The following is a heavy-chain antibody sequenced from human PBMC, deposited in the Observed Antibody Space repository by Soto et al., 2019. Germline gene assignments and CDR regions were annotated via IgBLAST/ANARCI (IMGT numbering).Heavy chain of an antibody. J-gene: IGHJ4*02. Sequence: QVQLVQSGAEEKKPGASVKVSCKASGYTFTSYAMHWVRQAPGQRLEWMGWINAGNGNTKYSQKFQGRVTITRDTSASMAYRELSSLRSEDTAVKYWARTPGGSSSFVDYWGQGTPVTVSS. V-gene: IGHV1-3*05. CDR2: INAGNGNT. CDR3: ARTPGGSSSFVDY. CDR1: GYTFTSYA. D-gene: IGHD6-6*01.